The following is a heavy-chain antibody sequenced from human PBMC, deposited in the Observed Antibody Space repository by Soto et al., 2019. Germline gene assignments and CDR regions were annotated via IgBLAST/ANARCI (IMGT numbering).Heavy chain of an antibody. J-gene: IGHJ5*02. Sequence: GASVKVSCKASGYTFTGYYIHWVRQAPGQGLEWMGWIIPKNGRTNYAQKFQGRVTMTRDTSISTAYMELSRLRSDDTAVYYCARVTMIVVDNWFDPWGQGTLVTVSS. CDR2: IIPKNGRT. V-gene: IGHV1-2*02. D-gene: IGHD3-22*01. CDR1: GYTFTGYY. CDR3: ARVTMIVVDNWFDP.